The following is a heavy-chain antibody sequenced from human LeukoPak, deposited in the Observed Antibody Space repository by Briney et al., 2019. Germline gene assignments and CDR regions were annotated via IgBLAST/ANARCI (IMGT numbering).Heavy chain of an antibody. D-gene: IGHD3-22*01. CDR2: INHNGNVN. CDR3: AREDSSGYSGFDY. CDR1: GFTFSSYW. V-gene: IGHV3-7*01. J-gene: IGHJ4*02. Sequence: GGSLRLSCAASGFTFSSYWMNWARQAPGKGLEWVASINHNGNVNYYADSVKGRFTISRDNSKNTLYLQMNSLRAEDTAVYYCAREDSSGYSGFDYWGQGTLVTVSS.